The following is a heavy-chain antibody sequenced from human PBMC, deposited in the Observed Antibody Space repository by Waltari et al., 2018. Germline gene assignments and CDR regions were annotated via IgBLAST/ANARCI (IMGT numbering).Heavy chain of an antibody. CDR1: GDSIRSSDYF. Sequence: QLQLQESGPGLVQPSETLSLTCSVSGDSIRSSDYFWAWIRQPPGKALEWIGSIYYTGTTFYSPSLKSRVTISIDTSKNQFSLKLTSVTATDTALYYCTRETSSTSHYWGQGTLVTVSS. V-gene: IGHV4-39*01. J-gene: IGHJ4*02. CDR3: TRETSSTSHY. CDR2: IYYTGTT. D-gene: IGHD2-2*01.